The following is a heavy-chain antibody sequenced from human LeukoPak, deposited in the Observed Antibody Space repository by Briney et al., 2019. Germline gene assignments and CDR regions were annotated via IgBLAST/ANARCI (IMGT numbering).Heavy chain of an antibody. Sequence: ASVKVSCKASGGTFSSYAISWVRQAPGQGLEWMGIINPSGGSTSYAQKFQGRVTMTRDTSTSTVYMELSSLRSEDTAVYYCARGIAAAGNDFDYWGQGTLVTVSS. CDR2: INPSGGST. CDR1: GGTFSSYA. J-gene: IGHJ4*02. D-gene: IGHD6-13*01. V-gene: IGHV1-46*01. CDR3: ARGIAAAGNDFDY.